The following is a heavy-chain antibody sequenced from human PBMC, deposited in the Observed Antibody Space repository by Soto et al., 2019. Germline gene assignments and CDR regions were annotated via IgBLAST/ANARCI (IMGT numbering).Heavy chain of an antibody. J-gene: IGHJ6*02. D-gene: IGHD3-22*01. CDR1: GFTLRTNG. Sequence: PVGSLRLSCAATGFTLRTNGMSWVRQAPGKGLEWVSSFSGGGDETGYADSLKGRFTISRDKSKSTLYLQMNSLRAEDTAVYYCAKAMRLPQPMDVWGQRTTVTVSS. CDR3: AKAMRLPQPMDV. CDR2: FSGGGDET. V-gene: IGHV3-23*01.